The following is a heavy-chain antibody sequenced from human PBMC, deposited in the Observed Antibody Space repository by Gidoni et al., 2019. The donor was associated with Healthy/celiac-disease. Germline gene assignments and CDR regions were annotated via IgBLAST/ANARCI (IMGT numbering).Heavy chain of an antibody. D-gene: IGHD6-13*01. V-gene: IGHV3-30*18. Sequence: QVRLVESGGGVVQPGRSLRLPCAASGFPFSSYGLHWVRQAQGTGLAWVEVISYDGSNKYYADSVKGRFTSSRDNSKNTLYLQMNSLRAEDTAVYYCAKDLEGSSWYPYYYYGMDVWGQGTTVTVSS. J-gene: IGHJ6*02. CDR3: AKDLEGSSWYPYYYYGMDV. CDR2: ISYDGSNK. CDR1: GFPFSSYG.